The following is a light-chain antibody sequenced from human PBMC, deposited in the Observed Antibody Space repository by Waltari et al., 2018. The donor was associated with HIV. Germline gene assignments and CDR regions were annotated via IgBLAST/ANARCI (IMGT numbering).Light chain of an antibody. Sequence: QSALTQPASVSGSPGQSITISCTSTTNDVGTYNYVSWYQQYPGKAPKLIIYDVTYRPSGVSDRFSGSKAGTSASLTICGLQAEDEAYYYCSSYTDSLTRVFGGGTKLTVL. CDR2: DVT. CDR1: TNDVGTYNY. V-gene: IGLV2-14*03. CDR3: SSYTDSLTRV. J-gene: IGLJ3*02.